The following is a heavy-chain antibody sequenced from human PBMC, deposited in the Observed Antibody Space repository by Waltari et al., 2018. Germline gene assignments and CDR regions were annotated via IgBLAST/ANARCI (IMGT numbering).Heavy chain of an antibody. Sequence: QVQLVQSGAEVKKPGASVKVSCKVSGYTLTELSMHWVRQAPGKGREWMGGFDPEDGETSYAQKSQGRVTMTEDTSTDTAYMELSSLRSEDTAVYYCATAVGYSSGWYHDYWGQGTLVTVSS. CDR1: GYTLTELS. CDR2: FDPEDGET. V-gene: IGHV1-24*01. D-gene: IGHD6-19*01. J-gene: IGHJ4*02. CDR3: ATAVGYSSGWYHDY.